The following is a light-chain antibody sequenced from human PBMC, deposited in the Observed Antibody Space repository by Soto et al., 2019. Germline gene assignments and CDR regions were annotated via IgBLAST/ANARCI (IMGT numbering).Light chain of an antibody. J-gene: IGKJ5*01. V-gene: IGKV3-20*01. CDR1: QRLASNY. CDR3: QQYADSPIT. Sequence: EIVMTQSPGTLSLSPGERATLSCRASQRLASNYLAWYQQRPGQAPRLLLYGVSSRATGIPDRFSGSGSETDFTLAISRVEPEDFAVYFCQQYADSPITFGQGTRLEIK. CDR2: GVS.